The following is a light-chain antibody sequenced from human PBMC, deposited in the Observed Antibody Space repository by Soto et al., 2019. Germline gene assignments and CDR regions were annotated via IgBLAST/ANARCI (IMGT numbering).Light chain of an antibody. CDR1: ESVSNY. J-gene: IGKJ4*01. CDR3: QQSYSVPLT. V-gene: IGKV1-39*01. Sequence: DIQMTQSPSSLSASVGDRVTITCRASESVSNYLNWYQQKPGQAPKLLIYAASSLQSGVPSRFSGSGSGTDFTLTISSLQPEDFAIYSCQQSYSVPLTFGGGTRVEIK. CDR2: AAS.